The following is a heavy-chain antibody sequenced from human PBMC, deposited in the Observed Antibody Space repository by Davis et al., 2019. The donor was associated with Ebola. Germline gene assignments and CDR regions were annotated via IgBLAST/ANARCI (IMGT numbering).Heavy chain of an antibody. CDR2: IKQDGSEK. Sequence: PGGSLRLSCAASGFTFSSYWMSWVRQAPGKGLEWVANIKQDGSEKYYVDSVKGRFTISRDNSKNTLYLQMNSLRAEDTAVYYCARGAYGAVTSYFDYWGQGTLVTVSS. CDR3: ARGAYGAVTSYFDY. J-gene: IGHJ4*02. D-gene: IGHD4-17*01. CDR1: GFTFSSYW. V-gene: IGHV3-7*01.